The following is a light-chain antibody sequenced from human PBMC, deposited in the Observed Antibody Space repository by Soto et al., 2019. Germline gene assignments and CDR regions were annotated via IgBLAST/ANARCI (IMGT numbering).Light chain of an antibody. CDR2: DVS. CDR1: SSDVGGYNY. Sequence: QSVLTQPASVSGSPGQSITISCTGTSSDVGGYNYVSWYQQHPGKAPKLMIYDVSNRPSGVSNRFSGSKSGNTASLPISGLQAEDEADYYCSSYTRSSTDVFGAGTKVTVL. J-gene: IGLJ1*01. CDR3: SSYTRSSTDV. V-gene: IGLV2-14*01.